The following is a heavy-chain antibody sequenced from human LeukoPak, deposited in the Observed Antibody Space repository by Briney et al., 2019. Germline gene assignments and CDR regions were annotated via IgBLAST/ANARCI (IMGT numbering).Heavy chain of an antibody. CDR3: ARPPALWFGEFDAFDI. J-gene: IGHJ3*02. V-gene: IGHV3-48*01. Sequence: GGSLRLSCAASGFTFSSYSMNWVRQAPGKGLEWVSYISSSSSTICYADSVKGRFTISRDNAKNSLYLQMNSLRAEDTAVYYCARPPALWFGEFDAFDIWGQGTMVTVSS. CDR1: GFTFSSYS. CDR2: ISSSSSTI. D-gene: IGHD3-10*01.